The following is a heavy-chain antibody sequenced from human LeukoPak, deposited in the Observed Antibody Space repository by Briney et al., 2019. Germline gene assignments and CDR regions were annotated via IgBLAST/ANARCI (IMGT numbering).Heavy chain of an antibody. J-gene: IGHJ4*02. CDR3: AKDLIGYTKPIEY. CDR1: GFIFSSYA. Sequence: PGGSLRLSCAASGFIFSSYAMNWVRQAPGKGLEWVSTVSGSGSNTYYSDSVKGRFTISRDNSKNTLYLRMNSLRAEDTALYYCAKDLIGYTKPIEYWGQGTLVTVS. V-gene: IGHV3-23*01. CDR2: VSGSGSNT. D-gene: IGHD5-24*01.